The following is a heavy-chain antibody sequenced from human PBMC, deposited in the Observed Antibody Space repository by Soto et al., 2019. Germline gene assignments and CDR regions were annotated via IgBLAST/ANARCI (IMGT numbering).Heavy chain of an antibody. Sequence: GGSLRLSCAASGFTFSSYGMHWVRQAPGKGLEWVAVISYDGSNKYYADSVKGRFTISRDNSKNTLYLQMNSLRAEDTAVYYCAKDRLDYDYVWGSYPHDYWGQGTLVTVSS. CDR1: GFTFSSYG. J-gene: IGHJ4*02. CDR2: ISYDGSNK. D-gene: IGHD3-16*02. CDR3: AKDRLDYDYVWGSYPHDY. V-gene: IGHV3-30*18.